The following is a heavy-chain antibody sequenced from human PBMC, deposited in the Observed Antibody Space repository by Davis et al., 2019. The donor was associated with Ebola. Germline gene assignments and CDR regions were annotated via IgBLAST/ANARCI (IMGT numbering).Heavy chain of an antibody. J-gene: IGHJ3*02. Sequence: HTGGSLRLSCAASEFGFSTYAMHWVRQAPGKGLVWVSRMSEDGSSTKYADSVKGRFTISRDNAKNTLYLQLDSLRAEDTAMYYCARETAYTNNRVDAFDIWGHGTMVTVSS. D-gene: IGHD4-11*01. V-gene: IGHV3-74*03. CDR1: EFGFSTYA. CDR3: ARETAYTNNRVDAFDI. CDR2: MSEDGSST.